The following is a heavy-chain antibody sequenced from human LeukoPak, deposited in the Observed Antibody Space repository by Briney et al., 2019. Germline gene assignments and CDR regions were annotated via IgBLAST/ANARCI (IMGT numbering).Heavy chain of an antibody. J-gene: IGHJ6*02. D-gene: IGHD2-2*01. Sequence: PGGSLRLSCAASGFTFSSYWMHWVRQAPGKGLEWVANIKQDGSEKYYVDSVRGRFSISRDNPKNSLFLQMNSLRGEDTAIYYCARHFYCSSTTCYSYGMDVWGQGTTVTVSS. CDR2: IKQDGSEK. CDR3: ARHFYCSSTTCYSYGMDV. CDR1: GFTFSSYW. V-gene: IGHV3-7*01.